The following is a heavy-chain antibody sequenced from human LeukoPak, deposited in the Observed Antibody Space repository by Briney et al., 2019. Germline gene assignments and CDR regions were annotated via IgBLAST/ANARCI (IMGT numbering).Heavy chain of an antibody. V-gene: IGHV3-15*01. D-gene: IGHD3-22*01. Sequence: GRSLRLSCVVSGLTFSNAWMTWVRQAPGKGLEWVGRIKSESVGGAIDYAAPVKGRFTISRDDSRNTVYLQMNSLKTEDTAFYYCTTTYHYDSTGYSSYYWGQGTLVTVSS. CDR3: TTTYHYDSTGYSSYY. J-gene: IGHJ4*02. CDR1: GLTFSNAW. CDR2: IKSESVGGAI.